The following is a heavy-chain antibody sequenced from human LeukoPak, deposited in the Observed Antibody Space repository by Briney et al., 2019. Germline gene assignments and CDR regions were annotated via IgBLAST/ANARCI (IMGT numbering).Heavy chain of an antibody. J-gene: IGHJ5*01. CDR3: AKDTLVGATYSGXDS. D-gene: IGHD1-26*01. CDR1: GFTVSTNY. CDR2: IYRGGGT. Sequence: PGGSLRLSCAVSGFTVSTNYMSWVRQAPGKGLEWVSVIYRGGGTAYADSVKGRFTISRDNSKNTLYLQMNSLRAEEMAVYYCAKDTLVGATYSGXDSXXQGTXVTVSS. V-gene: IGHV3-53*01.